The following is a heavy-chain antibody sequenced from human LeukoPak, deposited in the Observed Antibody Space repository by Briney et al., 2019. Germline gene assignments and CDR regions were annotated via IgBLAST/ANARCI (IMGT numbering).Heavy chain of an antibody. Sequence: SETLSLTCTVSGGSISSYYWSWIRQPAGKGLEWIGRIYTSGSTNYNPSLKSRVTMSVDTSKNQFSLKLSSVTAADTAVYYCARDSVYCSSTSCPYRNYYYYMDVWGKGTTVTVSS. D-gene: IGHD2-2*01. CDR1: GGSISSYY. CDR2: IYTSGST. CDR3: ARDSVYCSSTSCPYRNYYYYMDV. J-gene: IGHJ6*03. V-gene: IGHV4-4*07.